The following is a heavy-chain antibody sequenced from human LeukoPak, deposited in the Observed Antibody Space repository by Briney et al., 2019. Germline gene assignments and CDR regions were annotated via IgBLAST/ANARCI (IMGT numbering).Heavy chain of an antibody. J-gene: IGHJ4*02. CDR3: ARERSGWFFSN. CDR1: GYSFTSYG. V-gene: IGHV1-18*01. D-gene: IGHD6-19*01. CDR2: INPYNGNT. Sequence: ASVKVSCKASGYSFTSYGITRVRQAPGQGLAGMGWINPYNGNTNYAQKLQGRVTMTTDTSTSTAYMDLRSLRSDDTAVYYCARERSGWFFSNWGQGTLVTVSS.